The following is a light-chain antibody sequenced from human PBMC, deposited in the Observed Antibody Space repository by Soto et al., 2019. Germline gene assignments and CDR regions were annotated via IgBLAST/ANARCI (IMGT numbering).Light chain of an antibody. J-gene: IGKJ1*01. CDR2: GAS. Sequence: SPVNVSPSPTKPPAVSCISSQKVRRDRIRYQQKPGQAPRLLFHGASSRDTGIPDRFSGSGSGKDFTLNISRLEPEDFAVYYGQQYGRSPPFTFGQGTKGDIK. CDR3: QQYGRSPPFT. V-gene: IGKV3-20*01. CDR1: QKVRRD.